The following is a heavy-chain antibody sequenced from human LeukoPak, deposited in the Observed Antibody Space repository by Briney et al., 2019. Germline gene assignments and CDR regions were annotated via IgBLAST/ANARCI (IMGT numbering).Heavy chain of an antibody. V-gene: IGHV3-30*02. J-gene: IGHJ4*02. D-gene: IGHD3-22*01. CDR3: AKGDSSGYLDYFDY. CDR1: GFTFSVYG. CDR2: TRYDGSYK. Sequence: GGSLRLSCAASGFTFSVYGMNWVRQAPGKGLEWVAYTRYDGSYKFYADSVKGRFTISRDNSTNTLYLQMNSLRAEDTAVYYCAKGDSSGYLDYFDYWGQGTLVTVSS.